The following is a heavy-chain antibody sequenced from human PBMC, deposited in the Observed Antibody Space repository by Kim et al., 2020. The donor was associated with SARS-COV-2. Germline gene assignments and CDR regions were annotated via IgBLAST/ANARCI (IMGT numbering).Heavy chain of an antibody. Sequence: SETLSLTCTVSGGSISSGDYYWSWIRQPPGKGLEWIGYIYYSGSTYYNPSLKSRVTISVDTSKNQFSLKLSSVTAADTAVYYCARVLLRWELKVADYWGQGTLVTVSS. V-gene: IGHV4-30-4*01. D-gene: IGHD1-26*01. J-gene: IGHJ4*02. CDR1: GGSISSGDYY. CDR3: ARVLLRWELKVADY. CDR2: IYYSGST.